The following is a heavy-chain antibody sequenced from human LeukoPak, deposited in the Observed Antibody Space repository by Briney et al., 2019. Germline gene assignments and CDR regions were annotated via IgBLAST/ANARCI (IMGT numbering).Heavy chain of an antibody. CDR3: ARRAGEYSHPYDY. J-gene: IGHJ4*02. D-gene: IGHD4-17*01. CDR2: IYGGGNT. V-gene: IGHV3-23*03. Sequence: QPGGSLRLSCAASGFTFKNYGMSWVRQAPGKGLEWVSFIYGGGNTHYSDSVKGRFTISRDNSKNTLYLQMNSLRAEDTAVYYCARRAGEYSHPYDYWGQGTLVTVSS. CDR1: GFTFKNYG.